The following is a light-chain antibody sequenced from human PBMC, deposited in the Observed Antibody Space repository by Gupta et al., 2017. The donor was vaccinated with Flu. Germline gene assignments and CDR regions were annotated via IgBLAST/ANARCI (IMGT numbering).Light chain of an antibody. CDR3: QKRSNWPPYT. Sequence: EIVLTQSPATPSLSPGERATPSCRASQSVRTYLACYQQKPGQTPRLLIYDASNRATGIPARFSGSGSGTDFTLTISSLEPEDVAVYYCQKRSNWPPYTLGQGTRLEIK. V-gene: IGKV3-11*01. CDR1: QSVRTY. CDR2: DAS. J-gene: IGKJ2*01.